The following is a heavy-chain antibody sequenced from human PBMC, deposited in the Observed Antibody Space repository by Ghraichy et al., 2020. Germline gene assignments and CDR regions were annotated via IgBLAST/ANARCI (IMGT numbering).Heavy chain of an antibody. CDR2: MKRDVSEE. J-gene: IGHJ4*02. D-gene: IGHD4-11*01. CDR1: GFTFRPYM. CDR3: ARDNDFRIDY. V-gene: IGHV3-7*01. Sequence: GGSLRLSCAASGFTFRPYMMPWVRQAPGKGLEWVASMKRDVSEEYYVDSVKGRFTISRDNAKNSLFLQMNTLRAEDSALYFCARDNDFRIDYWCQGTLVNVCS.